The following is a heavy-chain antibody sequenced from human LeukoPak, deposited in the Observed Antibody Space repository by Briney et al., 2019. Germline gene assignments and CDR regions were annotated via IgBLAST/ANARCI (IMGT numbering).Heavy chain of an antibody. D-gene: IGHD1-14*01. V-gene: IGHV4-61*08. J-gene: IGHJ3*02. CDR2: IYYSGST. CDR3: ARLTKRNDPFAI. Sequence: SETLSLTCTVSGGSISSGGLYWSWIRQHPAKGLEWIGYIYYSGSTNYNPSLKSRLTMSVDTSKNQFSLKLTSVTAADTAVYYCARLTKRNDPFAIWGQGTMVTVSS. CDR1: GGSISSGGLY.